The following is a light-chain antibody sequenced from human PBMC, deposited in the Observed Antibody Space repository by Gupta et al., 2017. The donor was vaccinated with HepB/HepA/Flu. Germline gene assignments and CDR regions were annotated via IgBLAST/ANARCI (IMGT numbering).Light chain of an antibody. CDR2: DAS. Sequence: EIVLTQSPATLSLSPVERATLSCRASQSVSSYFAWYQQKPGQAPRLLIYDASNRATGIPARFSGSGYGRDFTLTINSLEPEDFAVYYCQQRSHWPPHGNFGRGTKLEIK. CDR1: QSVSSY. CDR3: QQRSHWPPHGN. V-gene: IGKV3-11*02. J-gene: IGKJ2*02.